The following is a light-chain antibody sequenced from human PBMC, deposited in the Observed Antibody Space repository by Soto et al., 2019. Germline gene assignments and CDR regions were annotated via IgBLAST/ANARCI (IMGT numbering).Light chain of an antibody. CDR3: QQYSYWPLT. CDR1: QSISSN. CDR2: GAS. V-gene: IGKV3-15*01. J-gene: IGKJ4*01. Sequence: EIMMTQSPATLSVSPGERATLSCMASQSISSNLAWYHQKPGQAPRLLIYGASTRATGIPARFSGSGSGTDFTLTISSLQSEDVAVYYCQQYSYWPLTFGGGTKVEIK.